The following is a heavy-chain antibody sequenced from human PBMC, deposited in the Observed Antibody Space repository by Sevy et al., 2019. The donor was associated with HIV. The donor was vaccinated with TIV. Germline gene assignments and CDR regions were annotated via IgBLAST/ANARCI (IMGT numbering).Heavy chain of an antibody. CDR3: AKDLDETVRGAEPTHPFYYYYYGMDV. CDR2: ISGSGGST. Sequence: GVSLRLSCAASGFTFSSYAMSCVRQAPGKGLEWVSAISGSGGSTYYADSVKGRFTISRDNSKNTLYLQMNSLRAEDTAVYYCAKDLDETVRGAEPTHPFYYYYYGMDVWGQGTTVTVSS. D-gene: IGHD3-10*01. V-gene: IGHV3-23*01. CDR1: GFTFSSYA. J-gene: IGHJ6*02.